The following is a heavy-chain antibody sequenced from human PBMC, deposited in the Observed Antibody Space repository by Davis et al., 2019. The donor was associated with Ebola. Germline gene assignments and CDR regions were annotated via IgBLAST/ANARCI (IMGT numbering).Heavy chain of an antibody. CDR2: IVSSGGS. CDR1: GGSTLSGDYY. Sequence: LRLSCSVSGGSTLSGDYYWTWVRQHPGKGLEWIGYIVSSGGSYYNPSLRSRVVISLDMSKSQFSLNLSSVTAADTATYFCARAPLTCSSAGCFGFPGMDVWGQGTTVTVSS. CDR3: ARAPLTCSSAGCFGFPGMDV. V-gene: IGHV4-31*03. J-gene: IGHJ6*02. D-gene: IGHD2-2*01.